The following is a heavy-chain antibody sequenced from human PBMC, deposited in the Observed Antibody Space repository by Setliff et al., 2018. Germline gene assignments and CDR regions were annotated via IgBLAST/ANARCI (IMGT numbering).Heavy chain of an antibody. CDR3: ARDRRIVGARHAFDI. D-gene: IGHD1-26*01. Sequence: PSETLSLTCTVSVGSISSGGYYWSWIRQHPGKGLEWIGYIYYSGSTYYNPSLKSRVTISVDTSKNQFSLKLSSVTAADTAVYYCARDRRIVGARHAFDIWGQGTMVTVS. V-gene: IGHV4-31*03. J-gene: IGHJ3*02. CDR2: IYYSGST. CDR1: VGSISSGGYY.